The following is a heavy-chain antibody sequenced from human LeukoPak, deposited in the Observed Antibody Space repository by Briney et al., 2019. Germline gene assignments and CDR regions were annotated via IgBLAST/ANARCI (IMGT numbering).Heavy chain of an antibody. D-gene: IGHD3-16*02. CDR1: GFIFSNYG. CDR3: ARVEGYDYVWGSYRADFDY. CDR2: IWYDGTNK. Sequence: GGSLRLSCAASGFIFSNYGMHWVRQAPGKGLEWVAVIWYDGTNKYYADSVKGRFTISRDNSKNTLYLQMNSLRAEDTAVYYCARVEGYDYVWGSYRADFDYWGQGTLVTVSS. V-gene: IGHV3-33*01. J-gene: IGHJ4*02.